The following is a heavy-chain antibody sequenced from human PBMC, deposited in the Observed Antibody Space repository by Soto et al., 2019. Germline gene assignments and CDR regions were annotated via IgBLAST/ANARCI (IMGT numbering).Heavy chain of an antibody. CDR3: ARDYLWSNDYXDY. CDR2: INAGNGNT. Sequence: GASVKVSCKASGYTFTSYAMHWVRQAPGQRLEWMGWINAGNGNTKYSQKFQGRVTITRDTSASTAYMELSSLRSEDTAVYYCARDYLWSNDYXDYWGQGTLVTVSS. J-gene: IGHJ4*02. V-gene: IGHV1-3*01. D-gene: IGHD2-8*02. CDR1: GYTFTSYA.